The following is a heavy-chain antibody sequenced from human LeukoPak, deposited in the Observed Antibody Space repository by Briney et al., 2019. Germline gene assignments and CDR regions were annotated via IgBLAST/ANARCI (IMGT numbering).Heavy chain of an antibody. D-gene: IGHD4-23*01. CDR3: ASGGYGGPPV. CDR2: ISSSSSYI. Sequence: PGGSLGLSCVASGVTFSSYSICCVPQALGGGLEWVSSISSSSSYIYYADSVKGRFTISRDNAKNSLYLQMNSLRAEDTAVYYCASGGYGGPPVWGQGTLVTVSS. V-gene: IGHV3-21*01. CDR1: GVTFSSYS. J-gene: IGHJ4*02.